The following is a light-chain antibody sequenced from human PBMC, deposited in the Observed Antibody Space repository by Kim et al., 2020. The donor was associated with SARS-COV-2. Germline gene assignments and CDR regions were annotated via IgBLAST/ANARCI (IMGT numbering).Light chain of an antibody. V-gene: IGKV1-39*01. CDR1: QSISTI. CDR2: DAS. Sequence: EIEMTQSPSSLSASVGERVTITCRASQSISTILNWYQQKPGRAPKLLIYDASSLESGVPSRFSGSGSGTEFTLTISSLQAEDFATYYCQQSYIPPAYTFGQGTKLEIK. CDR3: QQSYIPPAYT. J-gene: IGKJ2*01.